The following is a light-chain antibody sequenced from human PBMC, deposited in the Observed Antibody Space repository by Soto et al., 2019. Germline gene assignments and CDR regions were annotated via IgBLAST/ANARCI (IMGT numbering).Light chain of an antibody. V-gene: IGKV1-9*01. Sequence: IQLTQSPSSLSASVGDRVTITCRASQGIGFYLAWYQQKPGSAPQLLIYAASTLQSGVPSRFSGSGSGTNFTLTISGLQPEDFATYYCQQYNSFSPTWTFGQGTKVEI. CDR3: QQYNSFSPTWT. CDR2: AAS. J-gene: IGKJ1*01. CDR1: QGIGFY.